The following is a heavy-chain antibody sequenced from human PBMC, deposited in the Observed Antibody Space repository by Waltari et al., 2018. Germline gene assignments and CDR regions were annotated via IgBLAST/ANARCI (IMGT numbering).Heavy chain of an antibody. CDR2: IYPSGIT. D-gene: IGHD2-2*01. V-gene: IGHV4-4*07. J-gene: IGHJ6*03. Sequence: QVQLQESGPGLLKPSETLSLSCTVSGGSLNGYYWSWIRQPAGEGLEWVGRIYPSGITNHHPSLKSRVTMSVDTSRNQFSLKLTSVTGADTAIYYCARSIVVVPAANYYYYYYYMDVWGKGTTVTISS. CDR1: GGSLNGYY. CDR3: ARSIVVVPAANYYYYYYYMDV.